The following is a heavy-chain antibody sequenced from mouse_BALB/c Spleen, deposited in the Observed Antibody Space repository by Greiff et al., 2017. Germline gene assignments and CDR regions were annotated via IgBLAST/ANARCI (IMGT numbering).Heavy chain of an antibody. J-gene: IGHJ4*01. CDR2: INPSNGRT. CDR1: GYTFTSYW. Sequence: VKLQQPGAELVKPGASVKLSCKASGYTFTSYWMHWVKQRPGQGLEWIGEINPSNGRTNYNEKFKSKATLTVDKSSSTAYMQLSSLTSEDSAVYYCASGYGNYFYYWGQGTSVTVSS. D-gene: IGHD2-10*02. CDR3: ASGYGNYFYY. V-gene: IGHV1S81*02.